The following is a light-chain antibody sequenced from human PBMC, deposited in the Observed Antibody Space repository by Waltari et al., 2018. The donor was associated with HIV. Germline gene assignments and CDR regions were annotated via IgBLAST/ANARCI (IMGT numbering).Light chain of an antibody. CDR1: QLGDKY. Sequence: SYELSQPPSVSVSPGQTATITCSGHQLGDKYASWYQQKPGQSPVLVIYQDKRRPSGIPERFSGSNSGNTATLTISGTQPLDEADYYCQAWDSSIVGFGGGTKLTVL. CDR3: QAWDSSIVG. V-gene: IGLV3-1*01. CDR2: QDK. J-gene: IGLJ2*01.